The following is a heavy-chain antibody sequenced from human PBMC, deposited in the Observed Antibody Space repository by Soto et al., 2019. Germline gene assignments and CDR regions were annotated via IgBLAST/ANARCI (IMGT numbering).Heavy chain of an antibody. J-gene: IGHJ3*02. V-gene: IGHV3-21*01. CDR3: ARDREYQLLSAFDI. CDR2: ISSSSSYI. CDR1: GFTIVRFC. D-gene: IGHD2-2*01. Sequence: GGSLRVPWGAAGFTIVRFCMNRVRQAPGKGLEWVSSISSSSSYIYYADSVKGRFTISRDNAKNSLYLQMNSLRAEDTAVYYCARDREYQLLSAFDIWGQGTMVTVS.